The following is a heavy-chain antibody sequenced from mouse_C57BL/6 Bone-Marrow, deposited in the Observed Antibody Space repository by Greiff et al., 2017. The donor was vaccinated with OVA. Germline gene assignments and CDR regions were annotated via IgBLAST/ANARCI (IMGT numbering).Heavy chain of an antibody. CDR1: GYTFTSYG. J-gene: IGHJ3*01. D-gene: IGHD2-4*01. Sequence: LVESGAELARPGASVKLSCKASGYTFTSYGISWVKQRTGQGLEWIGEIYPRSGNTYYNEKFKGKATLTADKSSSTAYMELRSLTSEDSAVYFCARGIYYDPFAYWGQGTLVTVSA. V-gene: IGHV1-81*01. CDR2: IYPRSGNT. CDR3: ARGIYYDPFAY.